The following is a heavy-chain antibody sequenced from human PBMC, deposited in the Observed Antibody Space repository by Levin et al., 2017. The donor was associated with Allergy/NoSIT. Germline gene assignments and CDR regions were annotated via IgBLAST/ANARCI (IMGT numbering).Heavy chain of an antibody. D-gene: IGHD3-10*01. CDR1: GFTFSSYA. Sequence: GESLKISCAASGFTFSSYAMHWVRQAPGKGLEWVAVISYDGSNKYYADSVKGRFTISRDNSKNTLYLQMNSLRAEDTAVYYCARGGTMVRGVIRGDAFDIWGQGTMVTVSS. J-gene: IGHJ3*02. CDR3: ARGGTMVRGVIRGDAFDI. CDR2: ISYDGSNK. V-gene: IGHV3-30-3*01.